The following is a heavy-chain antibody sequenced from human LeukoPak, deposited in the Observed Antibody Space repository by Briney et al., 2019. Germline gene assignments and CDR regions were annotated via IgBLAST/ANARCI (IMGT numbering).Heavy chain of an antibody. CDR2: ISGSGEFI. D-gene: IGHD3-22*01. CDR1: GFTFSSYS. Sequence: GGSLRLSCAASGFTFSSYSMNWIRQTPGKGLEWVSSISGSGEFIYYVDSVRGRFTISRDNGKNSLYLQMNSLRPEDTAVYYCARNDSHGYHFFDSWGQGTLVTVSS. V-gene: IGHV3-21*01. J-gene: IGHJ4*02. CDR3: ARNDSHGYHFFDS.